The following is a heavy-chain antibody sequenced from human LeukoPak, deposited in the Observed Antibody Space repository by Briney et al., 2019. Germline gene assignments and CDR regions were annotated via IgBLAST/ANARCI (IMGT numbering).Heavy chain of an antibody. J-gene: IGHJ6*02. D-gene: IGHD3-3*01. CDR2: IYYSEST. CDR1: GGSISSGGYY. Sequence: PSETLSLTCTVSGGSISSGGYYWSWIRQHPGKGLEWIGYIYYSESTYYNPSLKSRVTISVDTSKNQFSLKLSSVTAADTAVYYCARDSRGRVYDFWSGYPGGGRGYYYGMDVWGQGTTVTVSS. CDR3: ARDSRGRVYDFWSGYPGGGRGYYYGMDV. V-gene: IGHV4-31*03.